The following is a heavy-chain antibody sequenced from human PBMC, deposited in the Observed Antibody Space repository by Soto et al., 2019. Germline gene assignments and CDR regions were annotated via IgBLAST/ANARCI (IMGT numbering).Heavy chain of an antibody. CDR1: GGSISSYY. Sequence: SETLSLTCTVSGGSISSYYWSWIRQPPGKGLEWIGYIYYSGSTNYNPSLKSRVTISVDTSKNQFSLKLSSVTAADTAVYYCAREVLGPYDFWSGYYESGYGMDVWGRGTTVTVSS. CDR2: IYYSGST. J-gene: IGHJ6*02. V-gene: IGHV4-59*01. D-gene: IGHD3-3*01. CDR3: AREVLGPYDFWSGYYESGYGMDV.